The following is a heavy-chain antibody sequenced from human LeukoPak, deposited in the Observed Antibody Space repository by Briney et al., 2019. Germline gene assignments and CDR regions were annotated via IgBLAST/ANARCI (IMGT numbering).Heavy chain of an antibody. J-gene: IGHJ3*02. CDR2: LYYSGIT. Sequence: SETLSLTCTVSGGSISSFYWTWIRQPPGKGLEWIGYLYYSGITNYNPSLKSRVTISVDTSKNQFSLKLSSVTAADTALYYCARAGRWEGRPHAFDIWGQGTMVAVSS. V-gene: IGHV4-59*01. D-gene: IGHD1-26*01. CDR3: ARAGRWEGRPHAFDI. CDR1: GGSISSFY.